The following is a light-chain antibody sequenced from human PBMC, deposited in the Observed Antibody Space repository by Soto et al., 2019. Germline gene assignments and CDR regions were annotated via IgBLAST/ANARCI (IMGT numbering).Light chain of an antibody. CDR1: QTIDSW. CDR2: KAS. V-gene: IGKV1-5*03. Sequence: DIQMTQSPSTLSASVGDRVTITCRASQTIDSWLAWYQKRPGKPPNLLIYKASTLASGVPSRFSGSGSGTELSLTFNSLQPDDFATYDCQQYHISSCTFGQGTKVEIK. CDR3: QQYHISSCT. J-gene: IGKJ1*01.